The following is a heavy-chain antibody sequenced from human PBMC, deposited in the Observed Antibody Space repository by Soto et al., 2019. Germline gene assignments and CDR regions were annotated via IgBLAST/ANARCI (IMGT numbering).Heavy chain of an antibody. J-gene: IGHJ4*02. V-gene: IGHV3-48*02. Sequence: SVKGRFTISRDNAKNSLYLQMNSLRDEDTAVYYCARRGENSNYVDYWGQGTLVTVSS. CDR3: ARRGENSNYVDY. D-gene: IGHD1-7*01.